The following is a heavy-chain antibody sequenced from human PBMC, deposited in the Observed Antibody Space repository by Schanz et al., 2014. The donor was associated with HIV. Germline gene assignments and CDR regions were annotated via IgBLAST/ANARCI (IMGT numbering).Heavy chain of an antibody. CDR3: ARDMCTAGSSYYFSH. D-gene: IGHD2-15*01. Sequence: VHLSESGGGLVQPGGHGRQERAASGCTGRNEGLTWVRQAPGKGLEWVAIIWYDGSKKYYADSVKGRFTISRDNSENTLYLQMNSLRVEDTAVYYCARDMCTAGSSYYFSHWGQRTLVTVSS. CDR2: IWYDGSKK. J-gene: IGHJ4*02. CDR1: GCTGRNEG. V-gene: IGHV3-33*08.